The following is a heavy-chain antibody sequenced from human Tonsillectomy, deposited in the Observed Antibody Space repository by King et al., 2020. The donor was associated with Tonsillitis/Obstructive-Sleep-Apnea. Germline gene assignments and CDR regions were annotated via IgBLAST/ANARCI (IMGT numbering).Heavy chain of an antibody. CDR2: ITPSGGST. J-gene: IGHJ6*03. CDR1: GYTFTSYY. D-gene: IGHD1-1*01. V-gene: IGHV1-46*01. Sequence: QLVQSGAEVKKPGASMKISCKASGYTFTSYYMHWVRQAPGQGLEWMGIITPSGGSTSYAQKLQGRVTMTRDTSTSTVYMELSSLRSEDTAVYYCARDPSRTTEGYYYYMDVWGKGTTVTVSS. CDR3: ARDPSRTTEGYYYYMDV.